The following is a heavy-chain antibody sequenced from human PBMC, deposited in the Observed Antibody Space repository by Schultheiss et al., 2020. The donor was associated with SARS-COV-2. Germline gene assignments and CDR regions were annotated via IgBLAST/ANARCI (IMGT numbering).Heavy chain of an antibody. Sequence: SGPTLVKPTQTLTLTCTFSGFSLSTSGVGVGWIRQPPRKALEWLALVYWDDAERFSPSVKSRLTITKDTPKNQVVLTMTNMDPVDTATYYCALTVPTTVNLYYFDYWGQGTLVTVSS. CDR2: VYWDDAE. D-gene: IGHD4-17*01. CDR3: ALTVPTTVNLYYFDY. CDR1: GFSLSTSGVG. J-gene: IGHJ4*02. V-gene: IGHV2-5*02.